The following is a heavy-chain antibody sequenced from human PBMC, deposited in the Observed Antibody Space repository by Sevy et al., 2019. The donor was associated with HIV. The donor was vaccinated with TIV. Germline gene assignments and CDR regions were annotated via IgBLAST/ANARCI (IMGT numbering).Heavy chain of an antibody. CDR3: AKDLYYYGSGSYYNSYYYYGMDV. Sequence: GGSLRLSCAASGFTFSSYGMHWVRQAPGKGLEWVAVISYDGSNKYYADSVNGRFTISRDNSKNTLYLQMNSLRAEDTAVYYCAKDLYYYGSGSYYNSYYYYGMDVWGQGTTVTVSS. CDR1: GFTFSSYG. J-gene: IGHJ6*02. D-gene: IGHD3-10*01. CDR2: ISYDGSNK. V-gene: IGHV3-30*18.